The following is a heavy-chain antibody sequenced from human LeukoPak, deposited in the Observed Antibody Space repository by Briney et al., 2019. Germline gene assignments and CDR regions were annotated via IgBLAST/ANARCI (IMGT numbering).Heavy chain of an antibody. CDR1: GYTFTSYG. CDR2: ISAYNGNT. CDR3: ARDVGEYCSSTNCYASHY. V-gene: IGHV1-18*01. Sequence: VASVKVSCKASGYTFTSYGISWVRQAPGQGLEWMGWISAYNGNTNYAQKLQGRVTMTRDTSITTAYMELSSLRSDDTAVYYCARDVGEYCSSTNCYASHYWGQGTLVTVSS. D-gene: IGHD2-2*01. J-gene: IGHJ4*02.